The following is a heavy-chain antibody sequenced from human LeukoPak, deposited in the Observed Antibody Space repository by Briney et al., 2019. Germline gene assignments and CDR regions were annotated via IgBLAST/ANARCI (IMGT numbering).Heavy chain of an antibody. CDR2: MTSSGSA. D-gene: IGHD3-10*01. J-gene: IGHJ5*02. CDR1: GVSISSITDY. CDR3: ARAPTMVRGVIISRFGFDP. V-gene: IGHV4-39*07. Sequence: PSETLSLTCTVSGVSISSITDYWGWIRQPPGKGLEWIGGMTSSGSAYYNPSLKSRVTISVDKSKNQFSLKLSSVTAADTAVYYCARAPTMVRGVIISRFGFDPWGQGTLVTVSS.